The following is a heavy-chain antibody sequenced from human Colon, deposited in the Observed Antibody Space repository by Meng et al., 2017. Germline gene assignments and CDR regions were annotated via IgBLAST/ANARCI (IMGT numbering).Heavy chain of an antibody. V-gene: IGHV1-18*01. CDR1: VYTFANYG. J-gene: IGHJ4*02. Sequence: VLMELCGAVLKTPGALVKVSCKASVYTFANYGITWLRRAPGQGLEWMAWISTYNGNTHSAQKFQGRLTLTTDASTSTAYIELRSLRSDDTAVYYCARDRDHYATPPTDYWGQGTLVTVSS. D-gene: IGHD2-15*01. CDR3: ARDRDHYATPPTDY. CDR2: ISTYNGNT.